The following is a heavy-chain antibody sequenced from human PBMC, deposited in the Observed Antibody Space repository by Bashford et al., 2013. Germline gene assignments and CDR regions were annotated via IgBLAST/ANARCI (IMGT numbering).Heavy chain of an antibody. Sequence: SETLSLTCSVSSGSISSTSSYWGWIRQPPGKGLEWIGSFYYSGSTHYNPSLKSRVTISVDTSKNQFSLTVNSVTVADTAVYYCARNSSGAADHFDLWGQGALVTVSS. CDR1: SGSISSTSSY. V-gene: IGHV4-39*01. CDR2: FYYSGST. CDR3: ARNSSGAADHFDL. J-gene: IGHJ4*02. D-gene: IGHD6-25*01.